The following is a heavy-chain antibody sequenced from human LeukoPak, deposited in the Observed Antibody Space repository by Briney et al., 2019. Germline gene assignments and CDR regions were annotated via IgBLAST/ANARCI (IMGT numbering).Heavy chain of an antibody. V-gene: IGHV3-30*03. CDR1: GFTFSSYG. Sequence: GGSLRLSCAASGFTFSSYGMHWVGQALGKGLEWVAVISYDGSNKYYADSVKGRFTISRDNSKNTLYLQMNSLRAEDTAVYYCASGGHFDYWGQGPLVTVSS. CDR2: ISYDGSNK. J-gene: IGHJ4*02. CDR3: ASGGHFDY.